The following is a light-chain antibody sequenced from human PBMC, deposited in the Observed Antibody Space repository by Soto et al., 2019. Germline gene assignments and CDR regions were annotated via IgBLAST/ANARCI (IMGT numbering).Light chain of an antibody. V-gene: IGLV2-14*03. CDR2: DVS. J-gene: IGLJ3*02. Sequence: QSALTQPASVSGSPGQSITISCTGTSSDIGHYIHVSWLQQYPGKAPKSMIYDVSNRSPGVSNRYSGSKSGNTASLTISGLQDEDDAYYYCSSSTNTGTWVFGGGTKLPVL. CDR3: SSSTNTGTWV. CDR1: SSDIGHYIH.